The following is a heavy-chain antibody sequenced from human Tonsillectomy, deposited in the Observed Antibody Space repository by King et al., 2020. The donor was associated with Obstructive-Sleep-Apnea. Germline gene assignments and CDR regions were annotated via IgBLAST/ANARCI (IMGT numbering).Heavy chain of an antibody. Sequence: QLQESGPRLVKHSGTLSLTCVVSGDSVNSTNWWSWVRQPPGKGLEWIGEIYHTGSTNYNRSLKSRGTISFDKSRNQFSLKLNSVTAADTAVYYCVRGSGDFWGGYVCDLWGQGTLVTVSS. J-gene: IGHJ5*02. D-gene: IGHD3-3*01. CDR2: IYHTGST. CDR1: GDSVNSTNW. V-gene: IGHV4-4*02. CDR3: VRGSGDFWGGYVCDL.